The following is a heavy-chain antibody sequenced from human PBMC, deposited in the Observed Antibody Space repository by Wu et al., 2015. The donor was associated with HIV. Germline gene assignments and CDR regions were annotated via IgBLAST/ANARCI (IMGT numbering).Heavy chain of an antibody. CDR3: ARTYFYDTTSHVGTFDI. J-gene: IGHJ3*02. Sequence: QVQLVQSGAEVKRPGSSVKVSCRASGGTFSSYSISWVRQAPGQGLEWMGRLIPVFSTPNYAQKFQGRVTITADESTSTAYMEFSRLRSEDTAVYYCARTYFYDTTSHVGTFDIWGQGTMVAVSS. V-gene: IGHV1-69*15. CDR1: GGTFSSYS. D-gene: IGHD3-22*01. CDR2: LIPVFSTP.